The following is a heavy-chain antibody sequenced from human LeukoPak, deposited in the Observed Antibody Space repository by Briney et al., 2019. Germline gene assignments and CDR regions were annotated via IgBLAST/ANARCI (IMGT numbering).Heavy chain of an antibody. CDR1: GGSFSGDF. CDR3: TRDTGTTGEVKFDP. J-gene: IGHJ5*02. CDR2: INHGGST. D-gene: IGHD4-17*01. Sequence: SETLSLTCAVYGGSFSGDFWSWIRQSPGKGLEWIGEINHGGSTTYNPSLQSRVTMSVDTSTNQISLKMTSVTAADTAVYYCTRDTGTTGEVKFDPWGQGTLVTVSS. V-gene: IGHV4-34*01.